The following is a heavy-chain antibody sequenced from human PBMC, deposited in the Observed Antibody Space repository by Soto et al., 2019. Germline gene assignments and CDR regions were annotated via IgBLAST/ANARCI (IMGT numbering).Heavy chain of an antibody. V-gene: IGHV4-30-4*01. CDR2: IYHSGTT. D-gene: IGHD2-21*01. J-gene: IGHJ5*02. CDR3: ARSRECSYCGIEKNWSNSLDT. CDR1: GGSISSDYY. Sequence: PSETLSLTCTVSGGSISSDYYWNWIRRAPGKGLEWIGYIYHSGTTNYNSALKSRVTISVDTSKNQFSLNLSSVKAADTAVYYCARSRECSYCGIEKNWSNSLDTWGQGTLVTVAS.